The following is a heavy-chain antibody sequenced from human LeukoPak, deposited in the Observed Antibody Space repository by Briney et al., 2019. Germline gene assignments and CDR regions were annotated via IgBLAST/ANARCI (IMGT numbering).Heavy chain of an antibody. CDR3: AREGGSSPKYYYGMDV. CDR2: ISAYNGNT. J-gene: IGHJ6*02. CDR1: GYTFTSYV. V-gene: IGHV1-18*01. Sequence: GASVKVSCKASGYTFTSYVISWVRQAPGQGLEWMGWISAYNGNTNYAQKLQGRVTMTTDTSTSTAYMELRSLRSDDTAVYYCAREGGSSPKYYYGMDVWGQGTTVTVSS.